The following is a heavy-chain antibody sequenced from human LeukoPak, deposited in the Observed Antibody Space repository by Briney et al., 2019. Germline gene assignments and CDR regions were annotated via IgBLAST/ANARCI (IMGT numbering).Heavy chain of an antibody. CDR2: ISGSGGST. CDR3: ARLDRADYSTSPVPYYNYYMNA. J-gene: IGHJ6*03. Sequence: GGSLRLSCAASGFTFSSYAMSWVRQAPGKGLEWVSAISGSGGSTYYADSVKGRFTISGDNSKNTLYLQMNSLRAEDTAVYYCARLDRADYSTSPVPYYNYYMNAWDKGTTVIVSS. CDR1: GFTFSSYA. D-gene: IGHD6-13*01. V-gene: IGHV3-23*01.